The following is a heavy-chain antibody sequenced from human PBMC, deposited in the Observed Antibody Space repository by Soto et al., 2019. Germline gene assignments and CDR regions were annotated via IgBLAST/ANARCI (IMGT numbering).Heavy chain of an antibody. J-gene: IGHJ3*02. D-gene: IGHD1-1*01. CDR3: ARVPLGRTGTTRYAFDI. CDR1: GGSISSGGYY. CDR2: IYYSGST. V-gene: IGHV4-31*03. Sequence: QVQLQESGPGLVKPSQTLSLTCTVSGGSISSGGYYWSWIRQHPGKGLGWIGYIYYSGSTYYNPSLKSRVTISVDTSKNQFSLKLSSVTAADTAVYYCARVPLGRTGTTRYAFDIWGQGTMVTVSS.